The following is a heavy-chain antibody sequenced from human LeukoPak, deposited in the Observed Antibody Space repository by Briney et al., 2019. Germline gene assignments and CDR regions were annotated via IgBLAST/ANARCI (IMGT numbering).Heavy chain of an antibody. V-gene: IGHV4-34*01. CDR1: GGSISSYY. J-gene: IGHJ5*02. D-gene: IGHD2-2*01. CDR2: INHSGST. Sequence: KPSETLSLTCTVSGGSISSYYWSWIRQPPGKGLEWIGEINHSGSTNYNPSLKSRVTISVDTSKNQFSLKLSSVTAADTAVYYCARGGGSDIVVVPPYWFDPWGQGTLVTVSS. CDR3: ARGGGSDIVVVPPYWFDP.